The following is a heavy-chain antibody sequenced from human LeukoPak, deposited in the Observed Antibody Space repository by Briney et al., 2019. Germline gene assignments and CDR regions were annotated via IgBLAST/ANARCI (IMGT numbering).Heavy chain of an antibody. V-gene: IGHV4-39*01. CDR2: MYYSGST. CDR3: ARHYITMVRGVMYYFDY. CDR1: GGSISSSSYY. J-gene: IGHJ4*02. Sequence: SETLSLTCTVSGGSISSSSYYWGWIRQPPGKGLEWIGSMYYSGSTYYNPSLKSRFTISVDTSKNQFSLKLSSVTAADTAVYYCARHYITMVRGVMYYFDYWGQGTLVTVSS. D-gene: IGHD3-10*01.